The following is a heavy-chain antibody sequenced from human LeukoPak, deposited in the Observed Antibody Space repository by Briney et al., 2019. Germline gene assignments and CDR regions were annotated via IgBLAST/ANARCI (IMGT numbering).Heavy chain of an antibody. Sequence: GGSLRLSCAASGFAFSSYWMSWVRQAPGKGLEWVANIKKDGSEKYYVDSVKGRFTISRDNAKTSLYLQMNSLRAEDTAVYYCARDLSGVTGYTYGRGIDYWGQGTLVTVSS. CDR1: GFAFSSYW. D-gene: IGHD5-18*01. J-gene: IGHJ4*02. CDR3: ARDLSGVTGYTYGRGIDY. CDR2: IKKDGSEK. V-gene: IGHV3-7*01.